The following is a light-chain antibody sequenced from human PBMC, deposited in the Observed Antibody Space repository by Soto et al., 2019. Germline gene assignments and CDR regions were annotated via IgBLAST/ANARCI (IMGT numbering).Light chain of an antibody. CDR3: QQRHNWPPG. V-gene: IGKV3-11*01. J-gene: IGKJ1*01. CDR1: QSVASRN. Sequence: IVFTQCPGTLSLSPGQRATLSCRASQSVASRNLAWYQQKSGQAPRLLIYDASNRATGVPARVSGSRSGTDSTLTSSNLQPADFGLYYCQQRHNWPPGFGQGTKVEIK. CDR2: DAS.